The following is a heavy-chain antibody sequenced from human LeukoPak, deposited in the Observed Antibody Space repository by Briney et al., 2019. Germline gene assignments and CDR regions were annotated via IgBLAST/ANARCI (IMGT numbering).Heavy chain of an antibody. CDR2: IKQDGSEK. Sequence: PGGSLRLSCAASGFTFSSYWMSWVRQAPGKGLEWVANIKQDGSEKYYVDSVKGRFTISRDNAKNTLYLQMNSLRAEDTAVYYCAKGGEGSWLNPFDYWGQGTLVTVSS. CDR3: AKGGEGSWLNPFDY. J-gene: IGHJ4*02. V-gene: IGHV3-7*03. D-gene: IGHD6-13*01. CDR1: GFTFSSYW.